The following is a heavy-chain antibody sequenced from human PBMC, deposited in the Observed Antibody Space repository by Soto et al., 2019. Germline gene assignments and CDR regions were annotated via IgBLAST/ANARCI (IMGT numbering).Heavy chain of an antibody. CDR2: INHSGST. CDR1: GGSFSGYY. CDR3: ARGRRIWFGELKGFDP. D-gene: IGHD3-10*01. Sequence: QVQLQQWGAGLLKPSETLSLTCAVYGGSFSGYYWSWIRQPPGKGLEWIGEINHSGSTNYNPSLKSRVTISVDTSKNQFSLKLSSVTAADTAVYYCARGRRIWFGELKGFDPWGQGTLVTVSS. J-gene: IGHJ5*02. V-gene: IGHV4-34*01.